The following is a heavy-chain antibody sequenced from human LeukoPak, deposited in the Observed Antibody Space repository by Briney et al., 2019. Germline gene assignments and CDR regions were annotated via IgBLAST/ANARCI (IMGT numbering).Heavy chain of an antibody. CDR1: GGSISSYY. J-gene: IGHJ3*02. Sequence: PSETLSLTCTVSGGSISSYYWSWIRQPPGKGLEWIGYIYYSGSTNYNPSLKRRVTISVDTSKNQFSLKLSSVTAADTAVYYCAREASSSSWYRYDAFDIWGQGTMVTVSS. CDR2: IYYSGST. V-gene: IGHV4-59*01. D-gene: IGHD6-13*01. CDR3: AREASSSSWYRYDAFDI.